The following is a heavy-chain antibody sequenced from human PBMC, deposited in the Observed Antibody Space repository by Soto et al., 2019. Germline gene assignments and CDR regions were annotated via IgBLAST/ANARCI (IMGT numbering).Heavy chain of an antibody. CDR3: ARDRTRNGDFDI. J-gene: IGHJ3*02. D-gene: IGHD2-8*01. CDR2: IYYRGST. V-gene: IGHV4-61*01. Sequence: SETLSLTCTVSGGSVSSESFYWSWIRQPPGKGLEWIGYIYYRGSTNYNPSLKSRVTISVDTSKNQFSLKLSSVTAADTAVYYCARDRTRNGDFDIWGQGTMVTVSS. CDR1: GGSVSSESFY.